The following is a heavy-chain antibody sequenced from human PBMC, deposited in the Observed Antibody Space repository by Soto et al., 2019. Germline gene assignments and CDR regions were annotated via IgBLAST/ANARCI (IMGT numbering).Heavy chain of an antibody. CDR3: ARAAIGYCSSTSCYLRAFDI. V-gene: IGHV4-4*02. J-gene: IGHJ3*02. CDR1: GGSISSSNW. Sequence: QVQLQESGPGLVKPSGTLSLTCAVSGGSISSSNWWSWVRQPPGKGLEWIGEIYHSGSTNYNPSLKGRVTITVDKSKNQSSLKLSSVTAADTAVYYCARAAIGYCSSTSCYLRAFDIWGQGTTVTVSS. D-gene: IGHD2-2*01. CDR2: IYHSGST.